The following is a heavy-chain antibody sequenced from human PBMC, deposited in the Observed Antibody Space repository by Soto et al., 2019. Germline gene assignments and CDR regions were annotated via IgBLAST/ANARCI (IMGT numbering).Heavy chain of an antibody. CDR3: ARSGFIFGVLTDLDH. CDR1: GYTLTNYG. J-gene: IGHJ4*02. Sequence: QVQLAQYGVEVKKPGASVKVSCKASGYTLTNYGISWVRQAPGQGLEWMGWINGYKGTINYAEKFQGRVAMTTDKSTATAYMELRSLRSDDTAVYYCARSGFIFGVLTDLDHWGQGTLVTVSS. CDR2: INGYKGTI. D-gene: IGHD3-3*02. V-gene: IGHV1-18*04.